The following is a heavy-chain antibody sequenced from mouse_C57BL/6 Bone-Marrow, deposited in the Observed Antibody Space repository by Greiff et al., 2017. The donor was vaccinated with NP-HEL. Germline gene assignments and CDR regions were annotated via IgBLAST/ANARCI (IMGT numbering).Heavy chain of an antibody. CDR2: IYPGDGDT. V-gene: IGHV1-80*01. CDR1: GYAFSSYW. Sequence: QVQLQQSAAELVKPGASVKISCKASGYAFSSYWMNWVKQRPGKGLEWIGQIYPGDGDTNYNGKFKGKATLTADKSSSTAYMQLSSLTSEDSAVYFCARGDIYYYGSSYFFYFYYWGQGTTLTVSS. J-gene: IGHJ2*01. D-gene: IGHD1-1*01. CDR3: ARGDIYYYGSSYFFYFYY.